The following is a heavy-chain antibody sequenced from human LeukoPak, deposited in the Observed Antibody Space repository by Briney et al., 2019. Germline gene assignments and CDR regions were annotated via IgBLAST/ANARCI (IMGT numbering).Heavy chain of an antibody. CDR2: MSYSGRT. D-gene: IGHD4-17*01. CDR1: GGSLSISNYY. CDR3: ARSPQGTATTANWLDP. V-gene: IGHV4-39*07. Sequence: SETLSLTCTVSGGSLSISNYYWGWIRQPPGKGLEWIGSMSYSGRTYYNPSLKTRVTVSLDTSKNQFSLNLISVTAAGAAVYYCARSPQGTATTANWLDPWGQGTLVTVSS. J-gene: IGHJ5*02.